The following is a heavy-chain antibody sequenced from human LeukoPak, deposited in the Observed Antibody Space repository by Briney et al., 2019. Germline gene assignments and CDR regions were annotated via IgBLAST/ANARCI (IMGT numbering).Heavy chain of an antibody. Sequence: PSETLSLTCTVSGGSISSYYWSWIRQPPGKGLEWIGYIYYSGSTNYNPSLKSRVTISVDTSKNQFSLKLSSVTAADTAVYYCARSSPNYYGSGSYYKGFDYWGQGTLVTVSS. D-gene: IGHD3-10*01. CDR3: ARSSPNYYGSGSYYKGFDY. CDR1: GGSISSYY. V-gene: IGHV4-59*08. J-gene: IGHJ4*02. CDR2: IYYSGST.